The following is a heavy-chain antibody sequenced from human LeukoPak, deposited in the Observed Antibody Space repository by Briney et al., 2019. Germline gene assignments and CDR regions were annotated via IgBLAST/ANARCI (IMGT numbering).Heavy chain of an antibody. V-gene: IGHV4-34*01. Sequence: PSETLSLTCAVYGGSFSGYYWSWIRQPPGKGLGGIGEINHSGSTNYNPSLKSRVTISVDTSKNQFSLKLSSVTAADTAVYYCARISRGSYRQWDYWGQGTLVTVSS. D-gene: IGHD3-16*02. CDR1: GGSFSGYY. CDR3: ARISRGSYRQWDY. CDR2: INHSGST. J-gene: IGHJ4*02.